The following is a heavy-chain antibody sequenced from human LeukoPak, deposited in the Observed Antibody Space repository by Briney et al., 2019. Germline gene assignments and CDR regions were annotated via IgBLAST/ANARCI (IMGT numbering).Heavy chain of an antibody. CDR1: GFTFRSYW. Sequence: PGGSLRLSCAASGFTFRSYWMSWVRQAPGKGLEWVANIIQDGSGKYYVDSVKGRFTISRDNAKKSLYLQMNSLRADDTAVYYCARAFRLNYFDPWGQGTLVTVSS. CDR2: IIQDGSGK. D-gene: IGHD1-7*01. J-gene: IGHJ5*02. CDR3: ARAFRLNYFDP. V-gene: IGHV3-7*05.